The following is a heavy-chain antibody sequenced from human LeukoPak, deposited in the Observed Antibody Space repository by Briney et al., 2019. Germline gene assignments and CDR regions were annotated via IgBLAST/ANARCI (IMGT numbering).Heavy chain of an antibody. Sequence: GGSLRLSCVATGFSHSTFEMNGVRQAPGKGLEWISYISDRGSTMYYADSVKGRFTISRDNARNSLYLQMSSLRAEDTAVYYCATRVVRGQGTLVTVSS. V-gene: IGHV3-48*03. CDR3: ATRVV. J-gene: IGHJ4*02. CDR1: GFSHSTFE. CDR2: ISDRGSTM.